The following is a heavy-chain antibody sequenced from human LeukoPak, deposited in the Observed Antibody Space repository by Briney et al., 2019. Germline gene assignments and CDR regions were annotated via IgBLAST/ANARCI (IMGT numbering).Heavy chain of an antibody. CDR2: ISGSGGST. CDR1: EFTFNNYA. CDR3: AKDLKYSSSYYFDY. Sequence: SGGSLRLSCVASEFTFNNYAMNWVRQAPGKGLEWVSAISGSGGSTYYADSVKGRFTISRDNSKNTLYLQMNSLRAEDTAVYYCAKDLKYSSSYYFDYWGQGTLVTVSS. V-gene: IGHV3-23*01. J-gene: IGHJ4*02. D-gene: IGHD6-6*01.